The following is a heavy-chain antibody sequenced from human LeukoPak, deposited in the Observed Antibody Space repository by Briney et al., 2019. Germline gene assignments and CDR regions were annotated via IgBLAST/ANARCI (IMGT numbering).Heavy chain of an antibody. CDR2: LYYTGSN. CDR3: ARMRFDNGINAFDL. Sequence: PSDTLSLTCTVSGGSITGHYWSWIRQPPGQGLEWIGYLYYTGSNKYNPSLKRRVTISIDTSKNQFSLKLSSVTAADTAVYYCARMRFDNGINAFDLWGQGTMVTVSS. V-gene: IGHV4-59*07. D-gene: IGHD2-8*01. CDR1: GGSITGHY. J-gene: IGHJ3*01.